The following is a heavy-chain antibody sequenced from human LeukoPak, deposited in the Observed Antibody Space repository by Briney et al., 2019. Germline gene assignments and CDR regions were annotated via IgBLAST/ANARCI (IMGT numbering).Heavy chain of an antibody. CDR1: GGTFSSYA. Sequence: SVKVSCKASGGTFSSYAISWVRQAPGQGLEWMGRIIPIFGIANYAQKFQGRVTITADKSTSTAYMELSSLRSEDTAVYYWAREGYYDSSGYYPPAYYFDYWGQGTLVTVSS. D-gene: IGHD3-22*01. CDR3: AREGYYDSSGYYPPAYYFDY. V-gene: IGHV1-69*04. CDR2: IIPIFGIA. J-gene: IGHJ4*02.